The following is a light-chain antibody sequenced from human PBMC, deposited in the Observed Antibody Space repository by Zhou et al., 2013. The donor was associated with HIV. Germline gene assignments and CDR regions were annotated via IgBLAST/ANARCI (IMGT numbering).Light chain of an antibody. Sequence: AIRMTQSPSSFSASTGDRVTITCRASQDIANSLAWYQQKLGKAPNLLIYGASTLQSGVPTRFSGSGSGTDFTLTISCLQSEDFATYFCQQYFGYPTFGQGTKLEI. J-gene: IGKJ2*01. CDR3: QQYFGYPT. CDR2: GAS. V-gene: IGKV1-8*01. CDR1: QDIANS.